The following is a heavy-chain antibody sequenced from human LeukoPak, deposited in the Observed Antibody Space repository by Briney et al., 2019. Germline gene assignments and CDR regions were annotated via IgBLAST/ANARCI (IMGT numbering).Heavy chain of an antibody. V-gene: IGHV3-23*01. CDR2: ISGSGGST. CDR3: ARYGSGSLEVDYGMDV. CDR1: GFTLSSYA. Sequence: HTGGSLRLSCAASGFTLSSYAMSWVRQAPGKGLEWVSAISGSGGSTYYADSVKGRFTISRDNSKNTLYLQMNSLRADDTAVYYCARYGSGSLEVDYGMDVWGLGTTVTVSS. J-gene: IGHJ6*02. D-gene: IGHD3-10*01.